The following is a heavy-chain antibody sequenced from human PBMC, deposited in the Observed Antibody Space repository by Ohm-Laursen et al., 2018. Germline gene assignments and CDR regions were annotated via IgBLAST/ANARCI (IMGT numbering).Heavy chain of an antibody. CDR2: ISYTGYT. J-gene: IGHJ4*02. CDR3: ARGYFDGSVFYGPGE. Sequence: GTLSLTCTVSDGSISSYYWSWFRQPPGKGLEWIGYISYTGYTSYKSSLKSRVTISLDTSRKHFSLRLSSVTAADTAVYFCARGYFDGSVFYGPGEWGQGTLVTVSS. V-gene: IGHV4-59*01. D-gene: IGHD2/OR15-2a*01. CDR1: DGSISSYY.